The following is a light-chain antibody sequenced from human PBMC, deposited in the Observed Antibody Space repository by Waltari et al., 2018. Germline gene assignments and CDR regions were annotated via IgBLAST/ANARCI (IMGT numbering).Light chain of an antibody. V-gene: IGKV3-20*01. CDR3: QHYVRLPAT. CDR1: QSIVKY. Sequence: EIMLTQSPGTLSLSPGDRATLSCKASQSIVKYLAWYQQKPGQAPRLLIYHTSIRAIGIPDRFSGSGSETDFSLTISRLEPEDFAVYYCQHYVRLPATFGQGTNVEIK. CDR2: HTS. J-gene: IGKJ1*01.